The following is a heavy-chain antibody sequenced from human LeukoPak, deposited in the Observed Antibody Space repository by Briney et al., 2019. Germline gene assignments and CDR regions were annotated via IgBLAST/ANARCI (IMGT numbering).Heavy chain of an antibody. CDR3: AKIAVAGRLTYYYYGMDV. CDR1: GFTFSSYG. Sequence: GGSLRLSCAASGFTFSSYGMHWVRQAPGKGLEWVAVISYDGSNKYYADSVKGRFTISRDNSKNTLYLQMNSLRAEDTAVYYCAKIAVAGRLTYYYYGMDVWGQGTTVTVS. D-gene: IGHD6-19*01. J-gene: IGHJ6*02. CDR2: ISYDGSNK. V-gene: IGHV3-30*18.